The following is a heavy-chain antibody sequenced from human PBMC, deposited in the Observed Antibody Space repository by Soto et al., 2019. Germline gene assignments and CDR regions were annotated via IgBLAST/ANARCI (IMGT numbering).Heavy chain of an antibody. Sequence: PSETLSLTCAVSGGSISSGGYSWSWIRQPPGKGLEWIGYIYHSGDTYYNPSLKSRVSISVDRSKNQFSLKLSSVTAADTAVYYCSSLNSFESSGSYFDYWGQGSLVTVSS. CDR2: IYHSGDT. V-gene: IGHV4-30-2*02. CDR1: GGSISSGGYS. D-gene: IGHD3-22*01. J-gene: IGHJ4*02. CDR3: SSLNSFESSGSYFDY.